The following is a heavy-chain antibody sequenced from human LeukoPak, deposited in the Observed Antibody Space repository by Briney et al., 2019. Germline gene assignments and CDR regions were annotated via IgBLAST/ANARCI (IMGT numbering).Heavy chain of an antibody. CDR1: GGSSSGYY. J-gene: IGHJ6*02. Sequence: PSETLSLTCAVYGGSSSGYYWSWIRQPPGKGLEWIGEINHSGSTNYNPSLKSRVTISVDTSKNQFSLKLSSVTAADTAVYYCARVYSSGWPNYYYYGMDVWGQGTTVTVSS. D-gene: IGHD6-19*01. CDR3: ARVYSSGWPNYYYYGMDV. CDR2: INHSGST. V-gene: IGHV4-34*01.